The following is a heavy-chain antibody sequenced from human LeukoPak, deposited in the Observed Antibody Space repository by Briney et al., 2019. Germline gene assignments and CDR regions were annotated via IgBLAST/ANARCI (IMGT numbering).Heavy chain of an antibody. V-gene: IGHV3-7*03. CDR1: GFTFSSYW. D-gene: IGHD5-18*01. J-gene: IGHJ4*02. Sequence: GGSLRLSCAASGFTFSSYWISWVRQAPGKGREWVANIKQDGSEKYYVDSVKGRFTISRDNAKNLVYLQMNNLRAEDTAVYYCASPRAGYSYGLDYWGQGTLVTVSS. CDR3: ASPRAGYSYGLDY. CDR2: IKQDGSEK.